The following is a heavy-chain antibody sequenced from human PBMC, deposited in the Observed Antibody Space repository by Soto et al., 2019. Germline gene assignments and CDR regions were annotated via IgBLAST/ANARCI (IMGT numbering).Heavy chain of an antibody. CDR1: GGSMSSSSYY. J-gene: IGHJ4*02. V-gene: IGHV4-39*07. CDR2: IYYSGSS. Sequence: PSETLSLTCTVSGGSMSSSSYYWGWIRQPPGTGLEWVGSIYYSGSSYYNPSLKSRVAISVDTSKNQFSLRLSSVTAADTAVYYCARRTMVREVDYWGQGTLVTVSS. D-gene: IGHD3-10*01. CDR3: ARRTMVREVDY.